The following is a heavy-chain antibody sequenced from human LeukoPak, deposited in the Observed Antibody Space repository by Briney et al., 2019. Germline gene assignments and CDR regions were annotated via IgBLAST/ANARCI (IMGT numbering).Heavy chain of an antibody. Sequence: ASVKVSSTPSGYTFTGYFMHWVPQAPGQGLEGVGWINPNIVGTNYAQKFQGRVTMTRDTSISTAYMELSRLRSDDTAVCYCARDLNMDYWGQGTLVTVSS. D-gene: IGHD2/OR15-2a*01. CDR2: INPNIVGT. CDR3: ARDLNMDY. CDR1: GYTFTGYF. V-gene: IGHV1-2*02. J-gene: IGHJ4*02.